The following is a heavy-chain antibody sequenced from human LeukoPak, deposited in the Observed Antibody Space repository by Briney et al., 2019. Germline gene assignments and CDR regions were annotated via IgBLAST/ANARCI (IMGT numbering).Heavy chain of an antibody. CDR1: GGTFSSYT. CDR3: ATELGYCSSTSCPLGY. CDR2: IIPILGIA. Sequence: ASVKVSCKASGGTFSSYTISWVRQAPGQGLEWMGRIIPILGIANYAQKFQGRVTITADKSTSTAYMELSSLRSEDTAVYYCATELGYCSSTSCPLGYWGQGTLVTVSS. V-gene: IGHV1-69*04. J-gene: IGHJ4*02. D-gene: IGHD2-2*01.